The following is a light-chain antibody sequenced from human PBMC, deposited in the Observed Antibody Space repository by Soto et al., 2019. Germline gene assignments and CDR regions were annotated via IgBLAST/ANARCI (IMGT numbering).Light chain of an antibody. CDR3: QQYRISPLT. Sequence: EIVLTQSPDTLSLSPGERATLSCRASQSVRSGRLAWYQQKPGQAPRLVIFDASNRASGIPVRFSGSGSGTDFTLTITRLEPEDFAVYYCQQYRISPLTFGGGTKVDI. CDR2: DAS. CDR1: QSVRSGR. V-gene: IGKV3-20*01. J-gene: IGKJ4*01.